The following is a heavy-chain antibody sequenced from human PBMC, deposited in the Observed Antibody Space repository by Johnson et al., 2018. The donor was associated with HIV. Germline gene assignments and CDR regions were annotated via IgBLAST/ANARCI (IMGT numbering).Heavy chain of an antibody. CDR3: TTAIVIDAFDI. J-gene: IGHJ3*02. CDR2: IKRKIEGETT. D-gene: IGHD3-16*02. CDR1: DFTFSNNA. V-gene: IGHV3-15*07. Sequence: VTLVESGGGVVQPGRSLRLSCAASDFTFSNNAIHWVRQAPGKGLEWVGRIKRKIEGETTDYAAPVKGRFTISRDDSKNTLYLQMNSLTTEDTAVYYCTTAIVIDAFDIWGQGTTVTVSS.